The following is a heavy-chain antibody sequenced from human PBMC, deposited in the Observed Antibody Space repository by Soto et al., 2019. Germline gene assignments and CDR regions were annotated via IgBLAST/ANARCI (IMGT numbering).Heavy chain of an antibody. V-gene: IGHV3-30*04. CDR2: ISYDGSNK. CDR3: ARGRDGYDTYYFDY. D-gene: IGHD5-12*01. Sequence: GGSLRLSCAASGFTFSSYAMHWVRQAPGKGLEWVAVISYDGSNKYYADSVKGRFTISRDNSKNTLYLQMNSLRSEDTAVYYCARGRDGYDTYYFDYWGQGTLVTVSS. J-gene: IGHJ4*02. CDR1: GFTFSSYA.